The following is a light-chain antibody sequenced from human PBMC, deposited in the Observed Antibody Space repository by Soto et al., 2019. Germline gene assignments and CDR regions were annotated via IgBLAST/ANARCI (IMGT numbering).Light chain of an antibody. J-gene: IGLJ2*01. CDR2: EVT. V-gene: IGLV2-8*01. CDR1: SSDVGGYKS. CDR3: SSYAGSSILV. Sequence: QSVLTQPPSASGSPGQSVTISCTGTSSDVGGYKSVSWYQHRPGKAPKLMIYEVTKRPSGVPDRFSGSKSANTASLTVSGLQAEDEADYYCSSYAGSSILVFGGATKLTVL.